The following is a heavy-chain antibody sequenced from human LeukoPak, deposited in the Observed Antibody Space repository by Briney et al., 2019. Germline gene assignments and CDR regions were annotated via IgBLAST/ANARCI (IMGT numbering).Heavy chain of an antibody. CDR2: IIPICGTA. J-gene: IGHJ4*02. Sequence: SVKVSCKASGGTFTSYAISWVRQAPGQGLEWMGGIIPICGTANYAQKFQGRVTITTDESTSTAYMELSSLRSEDTAVYYCAREFQNRGYYDSSGPAYWGQGTLVTVSS. V-gene: IGHV1-69*05. CDR3: AREFQNRGYYDSSGPAY. CDR1: GGTFTSYA. D-gene: IGHD3-22*01.